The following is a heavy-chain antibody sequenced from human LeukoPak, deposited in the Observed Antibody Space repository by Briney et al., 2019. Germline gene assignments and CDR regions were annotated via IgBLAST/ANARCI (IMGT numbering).Heavy chain of an antibody. CDR1: GGSFSGYY. Sequence: PSETLSLTCAVYGGSFSGYYWSWIRQPPGKGLEWIGEINHRGSTNYNPSLKSRVTISVDTSKNQFSLKLSSVTAADTAVYYCARSGGPLNWFDPRGQGTLVTVSS. J-gene: IGHJ5*02. CDR3: ARSGGPLNWFDP. CDR2: INHRGST. V-gene: IGHV4-34*01.